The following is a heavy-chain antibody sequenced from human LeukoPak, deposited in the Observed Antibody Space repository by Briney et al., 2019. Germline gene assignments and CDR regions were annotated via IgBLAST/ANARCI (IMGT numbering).Heavy chain of an antibody. Sequence: APVKPSCKASGYTFTDYFMHWVRQSPGQGLEWMGWINPNSGGTHYAQKFQGRVTMTRDTSISTAYMELSRLRSDDTAVYYCARDPGYSSLRGDYWDQGTLATVSS. CDR3: ARDPGYSSLRGDY. D-gene: IGHD5-18*01. CDR1: GYTFTDYF. CDR2: INPNSGGT. J-gene: IGHJ4*02. V-gene: IGHV1-2*02.